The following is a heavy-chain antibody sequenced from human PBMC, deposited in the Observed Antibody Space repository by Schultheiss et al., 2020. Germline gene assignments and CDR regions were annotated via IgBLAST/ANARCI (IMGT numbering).Heavy chain of an antibody. J-gene: IGHJ4*02. V-gene: IGHV4-59*01. CDR3: ARVVAGTGDVFNY. Sequence: SETLSLTCAVYGGSFSGYYWSWIRQPPGKGLEWIGYIYYSGSTNYNPSLESRITISVDTSKNQFSLKLSSVTAADTAVYYCARVVAGTGDVFNYWGRGTLVTVCS. D-gene: IGHD6-19*01. CDR1: GGSFSGYY. CDR2: IYYSGST.